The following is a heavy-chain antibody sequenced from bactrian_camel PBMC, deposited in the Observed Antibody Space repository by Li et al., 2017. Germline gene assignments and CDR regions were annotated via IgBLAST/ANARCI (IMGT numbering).Heavy chain of an antibody. D-gene: IGHD5*01. V-gene: IGHV3S53*01. J-gene: IGHJ4*01. CDR3: AGRRGMLFTPFVSSEYNS. CDR1: GTTYIYLS. CDR2: VASDGTI. Sequence: HVQLVESGGGSVQTGASLNLSCVNSGTTYIYLSMAWFRQHPGKEREGVAAVASDGTIDYADSVKGRFTVSKDSAKNHLHLQMNNLKPEDTAMYYCAGRRGMLFTPFVSSEYNSWGQGTQVTVS.